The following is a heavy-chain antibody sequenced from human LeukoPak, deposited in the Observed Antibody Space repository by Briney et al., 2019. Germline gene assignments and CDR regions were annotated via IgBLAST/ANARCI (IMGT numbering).Heavy chain of an antibody. D-gene: IGHD2-21*01. Sequence: GGFLRLSCAAPELTFSSYGMHWVRQAPGKGLEWEVVISYDGSNKYYADSVKGRFTISRDNSKNTLYLQMNSLRAEDTAVYYCAKVGGDTPSAAYYFDYWGQGTLVTVSS. V-gene: IGHV3-30*18. CDR2: ISYDGSNK. CDR3: AKVGGDTPSAAYYFDY. CDR1: ELTFSSYG. J-gene: IGHJ4*02.